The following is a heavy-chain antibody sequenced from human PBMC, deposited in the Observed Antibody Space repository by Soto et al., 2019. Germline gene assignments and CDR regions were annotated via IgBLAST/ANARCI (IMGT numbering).Heavy chain of an antibody. V-gene: IGHV1-69*04. J-gene: IGHJ5*02. D-gene: IGHD2-2*01. Sequence: SVKVSCKASGGTFSIYTSSWVRQAPGQGLEWMGRIIPILGIANYAQKFQGRVTITADKSTSTAYMELSSLRSEDTAVYYCATDPHDCSSTSCYDPRYNWFDPWGQGTLVTV. CDR2: IIPILGIA. CDR1: GGTFSIYT. CDR3: ATDPHDCSSTSCYDPRYNWFDP.